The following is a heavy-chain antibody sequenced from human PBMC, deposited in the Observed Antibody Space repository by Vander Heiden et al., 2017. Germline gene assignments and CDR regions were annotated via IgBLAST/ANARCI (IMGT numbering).Heavy chain of an antibody. J-gene: IGHJ4*02. CDR3: ARGENYYDTSGDYGARIYYFDY. V-gene: IGHV4-34*01. CDR2: INHSGST. Sequence: QVQLQQWGAGLLKPSETLSLTCAVYGGSFSGYYWSWIRQPPGKGLEWIGEINHSGSTNYNPSLKSRVTIAVDTSKNQFSLKLSSVTAADTAVYYCARGENYYDTSGDYGARIYYFDYWGQGTLVTVSS. D-gene: IGHD3-22*01. CDR1: GGSFSGYY.